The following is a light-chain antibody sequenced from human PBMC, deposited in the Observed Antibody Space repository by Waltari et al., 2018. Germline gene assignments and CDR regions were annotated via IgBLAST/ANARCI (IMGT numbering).Light chain of an antibody. J-gene: IGKJ2*01. Sequence: EIVMTQSPAPLSVSPGERVTLSCRASRSFSSHLAWYQQKPGQAPRLLISGTSTSATGIPARFSGSGSGTEFTLTISSLQSEDFAVYYCQQYNNRPYTFGQGTKLEI. CDR2: GTS. V-gene: IGKV3-15*01. CDR1: RSFSSH. CDR3: QQYNNRPYT.